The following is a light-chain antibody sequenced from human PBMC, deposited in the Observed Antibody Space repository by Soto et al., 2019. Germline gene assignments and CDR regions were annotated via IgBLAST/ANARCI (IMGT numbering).Light chain of an antibody. V-gene: IGKV1-12*01. CDR1: QGISNW. Sequence: DIQMTQSPSFVSASVGDRVTVTFRTSQGISNWLAWYQQKPGKAPKLLIYTASTLGSGVPSRFSGSGSGTDFTLTLSSLQPEDFATYYCQPASAFPITFGQGTRLEIK. J-gene: IGKJ5*01. CDR2: TAS. CDR3: QPASAFPIT.